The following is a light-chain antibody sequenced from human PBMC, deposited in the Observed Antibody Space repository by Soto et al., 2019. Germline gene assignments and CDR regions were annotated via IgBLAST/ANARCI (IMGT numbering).Light chain of an antibody. Sequence: EIVMTQSPATLSVSPGERATLSCRASQRGSSNLAWYQQKPGQAPRLLIYGASTRATGIPARFSGSGSGAEFTLTISSLQSEDFAVYYCQQYNNWPPSTFGQGTRLKLK. CDR3: QQYNNWPPST. CDR2: GAS. J-gene: IGKJ5*01. V-gene: IGKV3-15*01. CDR1: QRGSSN.